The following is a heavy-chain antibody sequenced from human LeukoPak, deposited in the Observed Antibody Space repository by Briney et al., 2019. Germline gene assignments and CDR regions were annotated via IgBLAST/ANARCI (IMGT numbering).Heavy chain of an antibody. J-gene: IGHJ4*02. CDR2: ISGSGGST. CDR3: AKAEGYCSGGSCYPFFDY. Sequence: PGGSLRLSCAASGFTFSSYAMSWVRQAPGKGLEWVSAISGSGGSTYYADSVKGRFTISRDNSKNTLYLQMNGLRAEDTAVYYCAKAEGYCSGGSCYPFFDYWGQGTLVTVSS. D-gene: IGHD2-15*01. V-gene: IGHV3-23*01. CDR1: GFTFSSYA.